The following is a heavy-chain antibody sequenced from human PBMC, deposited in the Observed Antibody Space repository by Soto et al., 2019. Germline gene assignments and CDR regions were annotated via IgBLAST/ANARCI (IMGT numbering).Heavy chain of an antibody. CDR1: GGTFSSYA. J-gene: IGHJ6*02. CDR2: IIPIFGTA. CDR3: ARNGVAVAGTPEQIARYYYYYYGMDV. Sequence: GASVKVSCKASGGTFSSYAISWVRQAPGQGLEWMGGIIPIFGTANYAQKFQGRVTITADESTSTAYMELSSLISEDTAVYYCARNGVAVAGTPEQIARYYYYYYGMDVWGQGTTVTVSS. D-gene: IGHD6-19*01. V-gene: IGHV1-69*13.